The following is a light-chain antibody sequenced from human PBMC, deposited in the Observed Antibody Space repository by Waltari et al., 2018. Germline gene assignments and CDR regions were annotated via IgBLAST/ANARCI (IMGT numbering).Light chain of an antibody. CDR1: KSDLADFDY. V-gene: IGLV2-14*03. Sequence: QSALTQPASVSGSPGQSITISCTTTKSDLADFDYVSWYQHHPGKAPKLMIFDVNNRPSGVSNRFSGSKSGNTASLTISGLQAEDEADYYCSSYSDSSTLVVFGGGTKLTVL. CDR2: DVN. J-gene: IGLJ2*01. CDR3: SSYSDSSTLVV.